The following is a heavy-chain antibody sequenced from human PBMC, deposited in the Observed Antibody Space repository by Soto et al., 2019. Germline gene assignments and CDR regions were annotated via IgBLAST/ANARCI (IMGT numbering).Heavy chain of an antibody. CDR3: ARVSAAGRPFDY. CDR1: GYTFISYG. CDR2: ISAYDGNT. D-gene: IGHD6-13*01. V-gene: IGHV1-18*04. J-gene: IGHJ4*02. Sequence: PSVKVSCKASGYTFISYGISWVRQAPGQGLEWMGWISAYDGNTNYAQKLQGRVTMTTDTSTSTVYMELRSLRSDDTAVYYCARVSAAGRPFDYWGQGTLVTVSS.